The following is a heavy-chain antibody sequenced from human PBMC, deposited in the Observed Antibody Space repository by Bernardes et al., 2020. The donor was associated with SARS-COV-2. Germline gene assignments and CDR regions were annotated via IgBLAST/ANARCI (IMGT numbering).Heavy chain of an antibody. D-gene: IGHD3-10*01. CDR2: IYNVGNT. V-gene: IGHV4-4*08. CDR1: GGSMSGYY. J-gene: IGHJ4*02. CDR3: ARSSIKLWFGFDT. Sequence: SETLSLTCSVSGGSMSGYYCTWIRQFPGKGLEWIGSIYNVGNTNYNPSIITRLAMSLDPSNNQVSLKLDSMTAADTAVYYCARSSIKLWFGFDTWGQGTLVTVAT.